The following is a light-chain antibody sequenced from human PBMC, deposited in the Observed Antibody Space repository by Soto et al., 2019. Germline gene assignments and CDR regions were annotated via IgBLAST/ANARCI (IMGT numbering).Light chain of an antibody. J-gene: IGKJ1*01. Sequence: IVLTQSPGTLSMSPGERATLSRRASQSVSSSLAWYQQKPGQAPRLLIYGASTRATGIPARFSGSGSGTEFTLTISSLQSEDFAVYYCQQYNNWPGTFGQGTKVDIK. V-gene: IGKV3-15*01. CDR3: QQYNNWPGT. CDR2: GAS. CDR1: QSVSSS.